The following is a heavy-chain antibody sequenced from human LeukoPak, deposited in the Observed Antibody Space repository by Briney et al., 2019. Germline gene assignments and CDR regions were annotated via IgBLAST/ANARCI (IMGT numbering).Heavy chain of an antibody. J-gene: IGHJ6*03. CDR3: ARDHIVATHGDYYMDV. D-gene: IGHD5-12*01. V-gene: IGHV1-18*01. CDR1: GYTFISYG. Sequence: ASVKVSCKASGYTFISYGISWVRQAPGQGLEWMGWISAYNGNTNYAQKLQGRVTMTTDTSTSTAYMELRSLRSDDTAVYYCARDHIVATHGDYYMDVRGKGTTVTISS. CDR2: ISAYNGNT.